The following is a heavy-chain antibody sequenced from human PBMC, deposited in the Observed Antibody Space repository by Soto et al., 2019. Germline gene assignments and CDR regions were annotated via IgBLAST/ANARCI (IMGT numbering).Heavy chain of an antibody. Sequence: SVKVSCKASVGTFSSYAISWVRQAPGQGLEWMGGIIPIFGTTNYARRFQGGVTITADKSTSTAYMELRSLRSEDTAVYYCARGTRSGSYYYYGLDAWGQGTTVTVSS. D-gene: IGHD1-26*01. CDR2: IIPIFGTT. CDR3: ARGTRSGSYYYYGLDA. J-gene: IGHJ6*02. CDR1: VGTFSSYA. V-gene: IGHV1-69*06.